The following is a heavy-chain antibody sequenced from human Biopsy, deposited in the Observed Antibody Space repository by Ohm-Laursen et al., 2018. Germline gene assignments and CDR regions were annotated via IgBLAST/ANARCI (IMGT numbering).Heavy chain of an antibody. D-gene: IGHD2-15*01. CDR2: INQAGTT. J-gene: IGHJ4*02. CDR1: GKTFSDYQ. V-gene: IGHV4-34*08. Sequence: SETLSLTCAVFGKTFSDYQWSWIRQPPGQGLEWIGQINQAGTTNYNPSLKGRVSISADASKYEFPLRLTAVTAADTAVYLCGNEVHGRDYWGLGAQVTVSS. CDR3: GNEVHGRDY.